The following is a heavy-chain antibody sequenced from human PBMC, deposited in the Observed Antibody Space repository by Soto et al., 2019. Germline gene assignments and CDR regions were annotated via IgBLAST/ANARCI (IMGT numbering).Heavy chain of an antibody. V-gene: IGHV1-69*13. J-gene: IGHJ6*02. Sequence: ASVKVSCKASGGTFSSYAISWVRQAPGQGLEWMGGIIPIFGTANYAQKFQGRVTITADESTSTAYMELSSLRSEDTAVYYCARDRVDYYDSSGLYGMDVWGQGTTVTVSS. D-gene: IGHD3-22*01. CDR1: GGTFSSYA. CDR3: ARDRVDYYDSSGLYGMDV. CDR2: IIPIFGTA.